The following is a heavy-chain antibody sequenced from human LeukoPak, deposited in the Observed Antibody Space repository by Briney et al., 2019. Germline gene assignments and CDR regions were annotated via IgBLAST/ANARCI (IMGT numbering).Heavy chain of an antibody. J-gene: IGHJ4*02. V-gene: IGHV1-18*01. CDR2: ISAYNGNT. Sequence: GASVKVSCKASGYTFTSYGISWVRQAPGQGLEWMGWISAYNGNTNYAQKLQGGVTMTTDTSTSTAYMELRSLRSDDTDVYYCERMLKSGYDWVLFDYWGQGTLVTVSS. D-gene: IGHD5-12*01. CDR1: GYTFTSYG. CDR3: ERMLKSGYDWVLFDY.